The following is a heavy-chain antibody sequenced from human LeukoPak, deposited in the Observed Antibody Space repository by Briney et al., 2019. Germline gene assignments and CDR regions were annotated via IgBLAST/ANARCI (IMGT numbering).Heavy chain of an antibody. CDR2: ISSSGSTI. Sequence: GGSLRLSCAASGFTFSSYEMNWVRQAPGKGLEWVSYISSSGSTIYYADSVKGRFTISRDNAKNPLYLQMNSLRGEDTAVYYCARDRGSGSYYVFDYWGQGTLVTVSS. V-gene: IGHV3-48*03. D-gene: IGHD3-10*01. J-gene: IGHJ4*02. CDR3: ARDRGSGSYYVFDY. CDR1: GFTFSSYE.